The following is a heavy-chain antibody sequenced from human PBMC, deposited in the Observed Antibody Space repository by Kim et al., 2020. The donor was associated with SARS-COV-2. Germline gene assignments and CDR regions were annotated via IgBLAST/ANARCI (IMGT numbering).Heavy chain of an antibody. J-gene: IGHJ3*01. V-gene: IGHV2-5*02. Sequence: SVPTLVNPTQTLTLTCTFSGFSLTTTGVGVGWIRQPPGKALEWLTIIYWDHDKRYSPSLKSRLPLTKDTSKNQVVLSLTNVDPVDTATYFCIHTRYQDGGQMNDVYDVWGQGTMVTVSS. CDR2: IYWDHDK. CDR1: GFSLTTTGVG. D-gene: IGHD2-15*01. CDR3: IHTRYQDGGQMNDVYDV.